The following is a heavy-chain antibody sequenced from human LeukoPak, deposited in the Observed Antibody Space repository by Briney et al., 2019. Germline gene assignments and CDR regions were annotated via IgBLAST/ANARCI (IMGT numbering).Heavy chain of an antibody. J-gene: IGHJ5*02. D-gene: IGHD6-13*01. CDR2: ISWNSGSI. Sequence: SLRLSCAASGFTFDDYAMHWVRQAPGKGLEWVSGISWNSGSIGYADSVKGRFTISRDNAKNSLYLQMNSLRAEDTALYYCAKGGIAAAATNWFDPWGQGTLVTVSS. CDR1: GFTFDDYA. CDR3: AKGGIAAAATNWFDP. V-gene: IGHV3-9*01.